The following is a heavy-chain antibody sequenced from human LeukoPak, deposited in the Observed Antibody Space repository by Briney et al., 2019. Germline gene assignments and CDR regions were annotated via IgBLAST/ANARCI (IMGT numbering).Heavy chain of an antibody. CDR1: GYTFNSHP. CDR3: ARVPIYCSSTSCYGLDY. V-gene: IGHV1-2*02. J-gene: IGHJ4*02. D-gene: IGHD2-2*01. Sequence: GASVKVSCKASGYTFNSHPMHWVRQAPGQGLEWMGWINPNSGGTNYAQKFQGRVTMTRDTPISTAYMELSRLRSDDTAVYYCARVPIYCSSTSCYGLDYWGQGTLVTVSS. CDR2: INPNSGGT.